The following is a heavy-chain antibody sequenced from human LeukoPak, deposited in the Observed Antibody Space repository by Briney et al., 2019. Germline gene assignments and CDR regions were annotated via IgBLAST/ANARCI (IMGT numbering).Heavy chain of an antibody. CDR2: IYPGDSDT. J-gene: IGHJ6*03. CDR1: GYSFTSYW. D-gene: IGHD5-12*01. V-gene: IGHV5-51*03. CDR3: ARLSWLGSHEDYYMDV. Sequence: PGESLKISCKGSGYSFTSYWIGWVRQMPGKGLEWMGIIYPGDSDTIYSPSFQGQVTISADKSISTAYLQWSSLKASDTAMYYCARLSWLGSHEDYYMDVWGKGTTVTVSS.